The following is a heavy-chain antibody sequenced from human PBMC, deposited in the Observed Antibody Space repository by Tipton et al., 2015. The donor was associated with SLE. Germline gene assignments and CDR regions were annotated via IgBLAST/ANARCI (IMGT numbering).Heavy chain of an antibody. CDR3: ARDEVGYSSNWWNWFDP. D-gene: IGHD6-13*01. J-gene: IGHJ5*02. V-gene: IGHV4-59*11. CDR1: GGSISSHY. Sequence: GSLRLSCTVSGGSISSHYWSWIRQPPGKGLEWIGYIYYSGSTNYNPSPKSRVTMSVDTSKNQFSLKLSSVTAADTAVYYCARDEVGYSSNWWNWFDPWGQGTLVTVSS. CDR2: IYYSGST.